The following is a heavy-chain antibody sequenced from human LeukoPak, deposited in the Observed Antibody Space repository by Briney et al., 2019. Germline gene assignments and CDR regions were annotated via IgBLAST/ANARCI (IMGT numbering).Heavy chain of an antibody. CDR1: GFTVSSNY. J-gene: IGHJ4*02. V-gene: IGHV3-53*01. CDR2: IYSGGST. D-gene: IGHD4-17*01. CDR3: ARGLGTVTFFDY. Sequence: PGGSLRLSCAASGFTVSSNYISWVRQAPGKGLEWVSVIYSGGSTYYADSVKGRFTISRDNSKNTLYLQMNTLRAEDTAVYYCARGLGTVTFFDYWGQGTLVTVSS.